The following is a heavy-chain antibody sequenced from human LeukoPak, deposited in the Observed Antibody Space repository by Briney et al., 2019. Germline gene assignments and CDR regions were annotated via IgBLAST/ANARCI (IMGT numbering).Heavy chain of an antibody. D-gene: IGHD3-10*01. V-gene: IGHV1-69*02. CDR2: IIPILGIA. J-gene: IGHJ6*03. Sequence: SVKVSCKASGGTFSSYTISWVRQAPGHGLEWMGRIIPILGIANYAQKFQGRVTITADKSTSTAYMELSSLRSEDTAVYYCASSGSGSQYYMDVWGKGTTVTVSS. CDR3: ASSGSGSQYYMDV. CDR1: GGTFSSYT.